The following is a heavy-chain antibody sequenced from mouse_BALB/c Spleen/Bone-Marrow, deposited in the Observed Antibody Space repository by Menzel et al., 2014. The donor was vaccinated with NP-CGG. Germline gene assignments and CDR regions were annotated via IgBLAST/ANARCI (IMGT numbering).Heavy chain of an antibody. V-gene: IGHV1-9*01. J-gene: IGHJ3*01. CDR3: ARVGSTMITTAFAY. D-gene: IGHD2-4*01. Sequence: QVQLQQSGAELMKPGASVKISCKATGYTFSRNWIEGVKQRPGHGLEWIGEILPGSGSTNYNEKFKGKATFTADTSSNTANMQLSSLTSEDSGVYYCARVGSTMITTAFAYWGQGTLVAVSA. CDR2: ILPGSGST. CDR1: GYTFSRNW.